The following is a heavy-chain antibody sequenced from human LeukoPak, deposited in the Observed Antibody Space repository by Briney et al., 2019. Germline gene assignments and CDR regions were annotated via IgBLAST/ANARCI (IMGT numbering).Heavy chain of an antibody. CDR1: GFTVSSNY. D-gene: IGHD1-1*01. V-gene: IGHV3-53*01. CDR3: ARGHSTQYYFDY. Sequence: SGGSLRLSCAASGFTVSSNYTSWVRQAPGKGLEWVSVIYSGGSTYYADSVKGRFTISRDNSKNTLYLQMNSLRAEDTAVYYCARGHSTQYYFDYWGQGTLVTVSS. J-gene: IGHJ4*02. CDR2: IYSGGST.